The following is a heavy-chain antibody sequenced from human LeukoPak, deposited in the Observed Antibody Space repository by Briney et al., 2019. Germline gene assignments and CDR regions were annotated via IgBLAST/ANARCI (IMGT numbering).Heavy chain of an antibody. CDR3: ARSLFHLLTGEWELYFDY. Sequence: PSETLSLICTASGGSISSYYWSWIRQPPGKGLEWIGYIYYSGSTNYNPSLKSRVTISVDTSKNQFSLKLSSVTAADTAVYYCARSLFHLLTGEWELYFDYWGQGTLVTVSS. V-gene: IGHV4-59*01. CDR1: GGSISSYY. CDR2: IYYSGST. D-gene: IGHD1-26*01. J-gene: IGHJ4*02.